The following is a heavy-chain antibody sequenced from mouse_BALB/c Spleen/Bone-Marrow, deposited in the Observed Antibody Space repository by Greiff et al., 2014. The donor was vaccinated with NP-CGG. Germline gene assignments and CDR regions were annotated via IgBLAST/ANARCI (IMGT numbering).Heavy chain of an antibody. CDR2: IYPGDLNT. CDR1: GYTFTTYY. Sequence: QVQLQQSGPELVKPGASVRISCKVSGYTFTTYYLHWVKQRPGQGLEWIGWIYPGDLNTKYNEQFKATATLTADKSSSTAYMQLSSLTSEDSAVYFCVREDYCSVSFDYWGQGTTLTVSS. D-gene: IGHD1-1*01. V-gene: IGHV1S56*01. J-gene: IGHJ2*01. CDR3: VREDYCSVSFDY.